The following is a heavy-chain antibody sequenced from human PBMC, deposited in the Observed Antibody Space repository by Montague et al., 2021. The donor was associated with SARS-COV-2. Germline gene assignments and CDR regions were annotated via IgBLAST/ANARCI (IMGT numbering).Heavy chain of an antibody. CDR1: GGSISSYY. V-gene: IGHV4-59*12. CDR2: IYYSGST. Sequence: ETLSLTCTVSGGSISSYYWSWIRQPPGKGLEWIGSIYYSGSTNYNPSLKSRVTISVDTSKNQFSLKLSSVTAADTAVYYCARDRYSSSWYGQKYYFDYWGQGTLVTVSS. D-gene: IGHD6-13*01. J-gene: IGHJ4*02. CDR3: ARDRYSSSWYGQKYYFDY.